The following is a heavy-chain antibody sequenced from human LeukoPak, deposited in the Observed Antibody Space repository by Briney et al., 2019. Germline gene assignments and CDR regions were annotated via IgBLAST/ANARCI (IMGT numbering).Heavy chain of an antibody. V-gene: IGHV4-59*01. CDR1: GGSISSYY. Sequence: SETLSLTCTVSGGSISSYYWSWIRQPPGKGLEWIGYIYYSGSTNYNPSLKSRVTISVDTSKNQFSLKLSSVTAADTAVYHCARHGGIVVVVAAGDAFDIWGQGTMVTVSS. CDR2: IYYSGST. D-gene: IGHD2-15*01. J-gene: IGHJ3*02. CDR3: ARHGGIVVVVAAGDAFDI.